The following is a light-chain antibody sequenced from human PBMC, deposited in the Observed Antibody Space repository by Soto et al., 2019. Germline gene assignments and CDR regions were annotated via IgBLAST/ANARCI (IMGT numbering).Light chain of an antibody. J-gene: IGLJ1*01. V-gene: IGLV2-14*01. CDR1: SSDVGGYNY. CDR2: DVS. Sequence: QSVLTQPASVSGSPGQSITISCTGTSSDVGGYNYVSWYQQHPGKAPKLMIYDVSNRPSGVSNRFSGSKSGNTASLTISGLQAEDEADYYCSSYTSSSTLGFGTGTTLTVL. CDR3: SSYTSSSTLG.